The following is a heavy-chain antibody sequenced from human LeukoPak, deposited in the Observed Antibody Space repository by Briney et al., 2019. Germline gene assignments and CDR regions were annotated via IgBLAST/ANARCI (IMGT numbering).Heavy chain of an antibody. D-gene: IGHD1-1*01. Sequence: PGGSLRLSCAASGFTFSTFAMIWVRQPPGKGLEWIGNILQSGNIYYNPSLKSRVTISEDWSKNEFSLKLNSVTAADTAVYYCTRGPDNARLGYWGQGTLVTVSS. CDR3: TRGPDNARLGY. CDR2: ILQSGNI. CDR1: GFTFSTFAM. J-gene: IGHJ4*02. V-gene: IGHV4-38-2*01.